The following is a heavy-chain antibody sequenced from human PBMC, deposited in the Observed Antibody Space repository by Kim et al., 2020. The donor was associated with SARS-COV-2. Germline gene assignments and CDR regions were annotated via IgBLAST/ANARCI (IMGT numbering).Heavy chain of an antibody. CDR3: TRGISISSL. CDR1: GFTFSNYW. J-gene: IGHJ4*02. V-gene: IGHV3-74*01. CDR2: INIDGNIT. Sequence: GGSLRLSCAASGFTFSNYWMHWVRQVPGKGLVWVSRINIDGNITNYADSVKGRFTISRDNAKNTLYLQMNSLRVEDAAVYYCTRGISISSLWGQGTLVT. D-gene: IGHD6-6*01.